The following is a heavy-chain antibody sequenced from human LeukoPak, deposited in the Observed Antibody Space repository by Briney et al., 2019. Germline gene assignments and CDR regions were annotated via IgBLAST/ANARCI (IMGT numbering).Heavy chain of an antibody. CDR2: ISSSSSTI. V-gene: IGHV3-48*01. CDR1: GFTFSSYS. CDR3: AKESGSYSGSFDY. Sequence: PGGSLRLSCAASGFTFSSYSMNWVRQAPGKGLEWVSYISSSSSTIYYADSVKGRFTISRDNAKNSLYLQMNSLRAEDTAVYYCAKESGSYSGSFDYWGQGTLVTVSS. J-gene: IGHJ4*02. D-gene: IGHD1-26*01.